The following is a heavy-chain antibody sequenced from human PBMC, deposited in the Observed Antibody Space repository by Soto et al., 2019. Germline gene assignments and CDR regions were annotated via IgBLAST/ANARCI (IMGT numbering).Heavy chain of an antibody. D-gene: IGHD2-15*01. CDR1: GYTFTSYD. CDR3: ARVRIYCSGATCYSQNWFDP. CDR2: MNPNSGNT. Sequence: ASVKVSCKASGYTFTSYDINWVRQATGQGLEWIGWMNPNSGNTDYAQKFQGRVTMTRNTSISTAYMELSSLRPEDTALYYCARVRIYCSGATCYSQNWFDPWGQGTLVTVSS. J-gene: IGHJ5*02. V-gene: IGHV1-8*01.